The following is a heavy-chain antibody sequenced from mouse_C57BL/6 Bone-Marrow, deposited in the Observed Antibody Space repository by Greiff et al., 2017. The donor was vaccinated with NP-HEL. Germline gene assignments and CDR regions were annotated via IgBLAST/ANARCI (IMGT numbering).Heavy chain of an antibody. CDR1: GYTFTDYN. V-gene: IGHV1-18*01. J-gene: IGHJ2*01. Sequence: VQLQQPGPELVKPGASVKIPCKASGYTFTDYNMDWVKQSHGKSLEWIGDINPNNGGTIYNQKFKGKATLTVDKSSSTAYMELRSLTSEDTAFYYCAREGIYFYYFDYWGQGTTLTVSS. CDR2: INPNNGGT. D-gene: IGHD2-1*01. CDR3: AREGIYFYYFDY.